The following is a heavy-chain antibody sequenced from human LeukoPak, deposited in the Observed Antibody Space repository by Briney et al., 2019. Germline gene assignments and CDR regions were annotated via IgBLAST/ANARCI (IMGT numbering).Heavy chain of an antibody. CDR3: ARDLEVVVTAVLDY. D-gene: IGHD2-21*02. Sequence: GGSLRLSCAASGFTFSSYAMHWVRQAPGKGLEWVAVISYDGSNKYYADSVKGRFTISRDNSKNTLYLQMNSLRAEDTAVYYCARDLEVVVTAVLDYWGQGTLVTVSS. CDR1: GFTFSSYA. CDR2: ISYDGSNK. J-gene: IGHJ4*02. V-gene: IGHV3-30*04.